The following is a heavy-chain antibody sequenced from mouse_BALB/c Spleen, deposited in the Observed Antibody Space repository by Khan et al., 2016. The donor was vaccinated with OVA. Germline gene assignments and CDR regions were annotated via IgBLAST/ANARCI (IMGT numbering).Heavy chain of an antibody. J-gene: IGHJ2*01. D-gene: IGHD1-1*01. CDR1: GFTFTDYY. Sequence: QVQLQQPGPELVKPGASVKISCKASGFTFTDYYIHWVKQKPGQGLEWIGWIYPGSGNTKYNEKFKDMATLTVDTSSTTAYMQLSSLTSEDPAVYVCAKGVYYDNSLFDYWGQGTTLTVAS. CDR3: AKGVYYDNSLFDY. V-gene: IGHV1-84*02. CDR2: IYPGSGNT.